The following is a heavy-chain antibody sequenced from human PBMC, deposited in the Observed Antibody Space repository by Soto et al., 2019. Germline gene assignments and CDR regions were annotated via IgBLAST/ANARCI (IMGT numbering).Heavy chain of an antibody. V-gene: IGHV1-69*01. J-gene: IGHJ6*02. CDR3: ARGIEVVYAIRYYCCGMDV. CDR1: GGTFSSYA. CDR2: IIPIFGTA. D-gene: IGHD2-8*02. Sequence: QVQLVQSGAEVKKPGSSVKVSCKASGGTFSSYAISWVRQAPGQGLEWMGGIIPIFGTANYAQKFQGRVTITADESTSTAYMELSSLRSEDTAVYYCARGIEVVYAIRYYCCGMDVWGQGTTDTVSS.